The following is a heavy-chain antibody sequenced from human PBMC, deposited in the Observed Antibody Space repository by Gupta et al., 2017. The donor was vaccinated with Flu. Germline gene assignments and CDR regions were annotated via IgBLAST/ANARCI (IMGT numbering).Heavy chain of an antibody. V-gene: IGHV3-30*04. CDR1: EFIFSKYA. D-gene: IGHD1-1*01. CDR2: ISYDGSYE. Sequence: QVQLVQSGGGIVQPGTFLRLSCAASEFIFSKYAMHWVRQAPGKGLEWVAGISYDGSYEYYADSVKGRFTISRDNSKDTVFLQMKSLRNEDTAMYYCARTTSMDVWGKGTTVTVSA. J-gene: IGHJ6*04. CDR3: ARTTSMDV.